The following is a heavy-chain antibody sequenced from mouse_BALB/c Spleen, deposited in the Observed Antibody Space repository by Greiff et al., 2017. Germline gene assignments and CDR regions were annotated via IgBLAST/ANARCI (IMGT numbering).Heavy chain of an antibody. CDR2: ISYSGST. CDR1: GYSITSDYA. CDR3: ASRGGLYFDY. D-gene: IGHD3-3*01. V-gene: IGHV3-2*02. Sequence: EVHLVESGPGLVKPSQSLSLTCTVTGYSITSDYAWNWIRQFPGNKLEWMGYISYSGSTSYNPSLKSRISITRDTSKNQFFLQLNSVTTEDTATYYCASRGGLYFDYWGQGTTLTVSS. J-gene: IGHJ2*01.